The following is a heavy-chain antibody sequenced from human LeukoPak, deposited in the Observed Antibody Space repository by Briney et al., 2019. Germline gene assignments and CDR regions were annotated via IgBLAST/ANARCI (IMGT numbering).Heavy chain of an antibody. V-gene: IGHV1-46*01. J-gene: IGHJ5*02. D-gene: IGHD3-10*01. Sequence: ASVKVSCKASGYTFTGYYMHWVRQAPGQGLEWMGIINPSGGSTSYAQKFQGRVTMTRDTSTSTVYMELSSLRSEDTAVYYCARDTTMVRGVIRPNWFDPWGQGTLVTVSS. CDR3: ARDTTMVRGVIRPNWFDP. CDR2: INPSGGST. CDR1: GYTFTGYY.